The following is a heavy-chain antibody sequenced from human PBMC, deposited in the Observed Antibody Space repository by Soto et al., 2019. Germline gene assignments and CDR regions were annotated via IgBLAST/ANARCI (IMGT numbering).Heavy chain of an antibody. Sequence: QVQLVESGGGVVQPGRSLRLSCAASGFTVSSYAMHWVRQAQGKGLEGVAVISYDGSNKYYADSVKGRFTISRDNSKNTLDLQMHSLRAEDTAVYYCARDQDSSGWYNWFDPWGQGTLVTVSS. CDR2: ISYDGSNK. CDR3: ARDQDSSGWYNWFDP. V-gene: IGHV3-30-3*01. J-gene: IGHJ5*02. D-gene: IGHD6-19*01. CDR1: GFTVSSYA.